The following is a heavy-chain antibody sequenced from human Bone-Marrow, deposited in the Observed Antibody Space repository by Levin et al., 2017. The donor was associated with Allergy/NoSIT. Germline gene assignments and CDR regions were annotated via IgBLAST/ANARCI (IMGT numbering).Heavy chain of an antibody. J-gene: IGHJ4*02. V-gene: IGHV3-23*01. Sequence: GGSLRLSCAASGFTFSTYNMHWVRQAPGKGLEWVSAISPSGDNTFYADSVKGRFTISRDNSKNTVFLQMSSLRDGDTALYYCAKGLIGGDPDSWGQGTLVTVSS. D-gene: IGHD3-10*01. CDR3: AKGLIGGDPDS. CDR2: ISPSGDNT. CDR1: GFTFSTYN.